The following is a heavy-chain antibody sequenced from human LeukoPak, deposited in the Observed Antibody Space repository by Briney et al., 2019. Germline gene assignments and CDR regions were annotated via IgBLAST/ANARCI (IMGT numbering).Heavy chain of an antibody. Sequence: GGSLRLSCAASGFTFSSYAMSWVRQAPGKGLEWVSAISGSGGSTYYADSVKGRFTISRDNSKNTLYLQMNSLRAEDTAVYYCAKKICGGDCYPVRFDYWGQGTLVTVSS. CDR1: GFTFSSYA. D-gene: IGHD2-21*02. CDR2: ISGSGGST. CDR3: AKKICGGDCYPVRFDY. V-gene: IGHV3-23*01. J-gene: IGHJ4*02.